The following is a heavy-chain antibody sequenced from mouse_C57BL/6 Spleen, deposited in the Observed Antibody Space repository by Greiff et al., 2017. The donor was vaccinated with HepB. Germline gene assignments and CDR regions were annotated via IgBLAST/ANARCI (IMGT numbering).Heavy chain of an antibody. D-gene: IGHD4-1*02. CDR1: GFNIKDDY. CDR2: IEPDNGDT. V-gene: IGHV14-4*01. CDR3: ATQLGRYAMDY. Sequence: EVQLVESGAELVRPGASVKLSCTASGFNIKDDYMHWVKQRPEQGLELIGWIEPDNGDTEYASKFQGKATITVDQSSNTAYLQLRSLSSEDTAVYYCATQLGRYAMDYWGQGTSVTVSS. J-gene: IGHJ4*01.